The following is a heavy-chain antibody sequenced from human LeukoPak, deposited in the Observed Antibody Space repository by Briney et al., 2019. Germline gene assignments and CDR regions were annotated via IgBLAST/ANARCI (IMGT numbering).Heavy chain of an antibody. V-gene: IGHV1-3*01. Sequence: GASVKVSCKASGYTFTSYAMHWVRQAPGQRLEWMGWINAGNGNTNYAQKLQGRVTMTTDTSTSTAYMELRSLRSDDTAVYYCAREAPYYYGMDVWGQGTTVTVSS. CDR3: AREAPYYYGMDV. J-gene: IGHJ6*02. CDR1: GYTFTSYA. CDR2: INAGNGNT.